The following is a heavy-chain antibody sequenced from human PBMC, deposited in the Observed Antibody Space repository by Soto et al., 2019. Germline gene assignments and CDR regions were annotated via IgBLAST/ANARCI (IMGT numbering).Heavy chain of an antibody. CDR1: GYSISSVYY. V-gene: IGHV4-38-2*01. Sequence: PSETLSLTCAVSGYSISSVYYWCGRRQPPGKWLEWIVIIYHGGITYYNPSLNSRVTLSIDMTNNHVSLILNSVTAADTAVYYCARVGPWVPYYYDSSAYKFEDWLDPWGQGTLVTVSS. CDR2: IYHGGIT. D-gene: IGHD3-22*01. CDR3: ARVGPWVPYYYDSSAYKFEDWLDP. J-gene: IGHJ5*02.